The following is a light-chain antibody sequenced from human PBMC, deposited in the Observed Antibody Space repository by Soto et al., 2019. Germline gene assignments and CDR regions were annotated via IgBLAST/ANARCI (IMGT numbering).Light chain of an antibody. V-gene: IGLV2-14*03. Sequence: QSVLTQPPSASGSPGQSVTISCTGASRDVGAYNYVSWYQHHPGKAPKLMIYDVSNRPSGVSNRFSGFKSGNTASLTISGLHAEDEADYYCSSYTTSSTYVFGTGTKVTVL. CDR1: SRDVGAYNY. CDR2: DVS. CDR3: SSYTTSSTYV. J-gene: IGLJ1*01.